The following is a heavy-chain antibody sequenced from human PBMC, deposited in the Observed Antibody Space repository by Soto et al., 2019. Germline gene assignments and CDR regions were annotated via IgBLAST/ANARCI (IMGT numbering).Heavy chain of an antibody. J-gene: IGHJ4*02. V-gene: IGHV3-30*18. CDR3: AKQLDSSSWLAY. CDR2: ISYDGSEK. CDR1: GFTLSSYG. Sequence: QVQLVESGGGVVQPGRSLRLSCAASGFTLSSYGMHRVRQAPGKGLEWVAVISYDGSEKYYADSVKGRFAISRDNSKNTLYLQMNSLRAEDTAVYYCAKQLDSSSWLAYWGQGTLVTVSS. D-gene: IGHD6-13*01.